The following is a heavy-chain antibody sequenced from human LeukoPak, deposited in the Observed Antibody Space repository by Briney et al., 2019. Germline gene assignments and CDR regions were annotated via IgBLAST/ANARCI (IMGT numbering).Heavy chain of an antibody. CDR3: ARDQDGDYAGY. D-gene: IGHD4-17*01. V-gene: IGHV1-69*13. CDR1: GGTFSSYA. CDR2: IIPIFGTA. Sequence: SVKVSCKASGGTFSSYAISWVRQAPGQGLEWMGGIIPIFGTANYAQKFQGRVTITADESTSTAYMELRSLRSDDTAVYYCARDQDGDYAGYWGQGTLVTVSS. J-gene: IGHJ4*02.